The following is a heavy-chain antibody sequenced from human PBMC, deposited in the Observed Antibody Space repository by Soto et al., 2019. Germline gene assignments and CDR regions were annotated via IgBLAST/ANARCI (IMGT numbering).Heavy chain of an antibody. CDR3: ARDYTIFGVVYTRPGMDV. CDR1: GYTFTSYG. J-gene: IGHJ6*02. V-gene: IGHV1-18*01. Sequence: QVPLVQSGAEVKKPGASVKVSCKASGYTFTSYGISWVRQAPGQGLEWMGWISAYNGNTNYAQKLQGRVTMTTDTSTSTAYMELRSLRSDDTAVYYCARDYTIFGVVYTRPGMDVWGQGTTVTVSS. CDR2: ISAYNGNT. D-gene: IGHD3-3*01.